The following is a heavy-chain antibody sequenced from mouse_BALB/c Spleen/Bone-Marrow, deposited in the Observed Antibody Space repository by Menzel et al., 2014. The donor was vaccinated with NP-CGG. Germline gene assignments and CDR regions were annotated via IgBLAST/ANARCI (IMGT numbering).Heavy chain of an antibody. CDR2: INPSTGYT. D-gene: IGHD1-1*01. Sequence: QVQLQQSGPELAKPGASVKMSCKASGYTFTSYWMHWVKQRPGQGLEWIGYINPSTGYTEYNQKFKDKATLTADKSSSTAYMQLSSLTSEESAVYYCARPENYEAMDYWGQGTSVTVSS. V-gene: IGHV1-7*01. J-gene: IGHJ4*01. CDR1: GYTFTSYW. CDR3: ARPENYEAMDY.